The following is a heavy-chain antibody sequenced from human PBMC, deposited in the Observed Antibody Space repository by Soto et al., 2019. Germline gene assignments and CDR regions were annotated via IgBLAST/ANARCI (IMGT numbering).Heavy chain of an antibody. CDR2: IIPIFGTP. Sequence: QVQLVQSGAEVKKPGSSVKVSCKASGGTFSSYAIYWVRQAPGQGLEWMGGIIPIFGTPNYAQKFQGRITITADDSTNTAYMMLTSLRSEDTAVYYCARERSSTAAAYYYYGLDVWGQGTTVTVSS. D-gene: IGHD6-13*01. CDR3: ARERSSTAAAYYYYGLDV. V-gene: IGHV1-69*01. CDR1: GGTFSSYA. J-gene: IGHJ6*02.